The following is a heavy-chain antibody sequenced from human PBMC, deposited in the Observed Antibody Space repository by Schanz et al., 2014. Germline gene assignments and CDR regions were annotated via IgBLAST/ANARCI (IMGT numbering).Heavy chain of an antibody. D-gene: IGHD3-10*01. V-gene: IGHV3-30-3*01. J-gene: IGHJ4*02. CDR3: ARANYRRKRNFDY. CDR1: GFTLSSYA. Sequence: QVQLVESGGGVVQPGRSLRLSCAAYGFTLSSYAMHWVRQAPGKGLEWVAVISYDGSNKYYADSVKGRFTISRDNSKNTLYLQMNTLRAEDTAVYYCARANYRRKRNFDYWGQGTLVTVSS. CDR2: ISYDGSNK.